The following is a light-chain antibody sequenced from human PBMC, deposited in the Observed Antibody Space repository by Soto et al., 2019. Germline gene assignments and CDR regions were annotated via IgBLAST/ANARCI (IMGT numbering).Light chain of an antibody. V-gene: IGLV2-8*01. J-gene: IGLJ1*01. Sequence: QSALTQPPSASGSPGQSVTISCTGTSSDIGAYNFVSWFQQHPGKAPKLLIYEVTQRPSGVPDRFSGSKSGNTASLTVSGLQADDEADYYCGSYAGDNTYVFGTAPKVTVL. CDR2: EVT. CDR1: SSDIGAYNF. CDR3: GSYAGDNTYV.